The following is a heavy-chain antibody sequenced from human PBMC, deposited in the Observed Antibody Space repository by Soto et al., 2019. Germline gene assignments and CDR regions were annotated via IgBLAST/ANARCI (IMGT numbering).Heavy chain of an antibody. V-gene: IGHV1-8*01. CDR3: ARAYDSSGYYYYYGMDV. J-gene: IGHJ6*02. CDR1: GYTFTSYD. Sequence: QVQLVQSGAEVKKPGASVKVSCKASGYTFTSYDINWVRQATGQGHEWMGWMNPNSGNTGYAQKFQGRVTMTRNTSISTAYMELSSMRSEDTAVYYCARAYDSSGYYYYYGMDVWGQGTTVTVSS. D-gene: IGHD3-22*01. CDR2: MNPNSGNT.